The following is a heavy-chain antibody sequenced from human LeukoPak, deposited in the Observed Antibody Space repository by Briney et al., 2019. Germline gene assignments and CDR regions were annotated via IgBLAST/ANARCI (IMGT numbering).Heavy chain of an antibody. J-gene: IGHJ5*02. CDR1: VYTLTELA. D-gene: IGHD1-26*01. V-gene: IGHV1-24*01. CDR2: FDPEDGGT. Sequence: ASVNVSCKVSVYTLTELAIHWVRQAPGKGLEWMGAFDPEDGGTIYAQKFQGRITLTEATATDTAYVELRSLRSEDTAVYYCARSPAMWDGFDPWGQGTLVTVSS. CDR3: ARSPAMWDGFDP.